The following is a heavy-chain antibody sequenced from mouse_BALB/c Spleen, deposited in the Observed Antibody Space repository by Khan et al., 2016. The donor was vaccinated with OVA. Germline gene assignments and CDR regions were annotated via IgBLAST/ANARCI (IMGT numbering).Heavy chain of an antibody. V-gene: IGHV3-2*02. CDR2: ISYSGST. J-gene: IGHJ2*01. Sequence: EVQLQESGPGLVKPSQSLSLTCTVTGYSITSGYGWNWIRQFPGNILEWMGYISYSGSTNYNPSLNSRISITRDTSKNQFFLQLNSVTTEDTATYYCARTARIKYWGQGTTLTVSS. CDR1: GYSITSGYG. CDR3: ARTARIKY. D-gene: IGHD1-2*01.